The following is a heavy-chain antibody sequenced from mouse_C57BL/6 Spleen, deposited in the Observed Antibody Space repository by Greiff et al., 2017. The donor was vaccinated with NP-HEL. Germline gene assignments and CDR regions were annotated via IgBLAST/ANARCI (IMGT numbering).Heavy chain of an antibody. V-gene: IGHV14-4*01. CDR2: IAPETGDT. D-gene: IGHD1-2*01. J-gene: IGHJ2*01. CDR3: TTITTAYYYFDY. CDR1: GFNIKDDY. Sequence: VQLKESGAELVRPGASVKLSCTASGFNIKDDYMHWVKQRPDKGLEWIGWIAPETGDTEYASKFQGKATITADTSSNTAYLQLSSLTSEDTSVYYCTTITTAYYYFDYWGQGTTLTVSS.